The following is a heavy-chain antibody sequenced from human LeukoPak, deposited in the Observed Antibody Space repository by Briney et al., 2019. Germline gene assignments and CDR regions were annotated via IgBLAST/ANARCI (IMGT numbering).Heavy chain of an antibody. D-gene: IGHD5-18*01. CDR3: ARDRGYSYGRPFDY. J-gene: IGHJ4*02. CDR1: GFTFSSYW. CDR2: IKQDGSEK. V-gene: IGHV3-7*01. Sequence: GGSLRLSCAASGFTFSSYWMSWVRQAPGKGLEWVANIKQDGSEKYHVDSVKGRFTISRDNAKNSLYLQMNSLRAEDTAVYYCARDRGYSYGRPFDYWGQGTLVTVSS.